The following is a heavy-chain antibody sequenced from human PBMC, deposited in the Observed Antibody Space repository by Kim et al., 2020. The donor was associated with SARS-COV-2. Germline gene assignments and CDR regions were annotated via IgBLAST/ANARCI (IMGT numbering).Heavy chain of an antibody. CDR2: IWYDGSNK. CDR3: AKETYSSSWGSFDY. J-gene: IGHJ4*02. V-gene: IGHV3-33*06. Sequence: GGSLRLSCAASGFTFSSYAMHWVRQAPGKGLEWVAVIWYDGSNKYYADSVKGRFTISRDNSKNTLYLQMNSLRAEDTAVYYCAKETYSSSWGSFDYWGQGTLVTVSS. CDR1: GFTFSSYA. D-gene: IGHD6-13*01.